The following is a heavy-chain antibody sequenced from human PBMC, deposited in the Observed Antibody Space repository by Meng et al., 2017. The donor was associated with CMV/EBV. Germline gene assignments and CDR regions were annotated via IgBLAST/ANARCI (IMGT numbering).Heavy chain of an antibody. Sequence: SETLSLTCAVYGGSFSGYYWSWSRQPPGEGLEWIGEINHSGSTNYNPSLKSRVTISVDTSKNQFSLKLSSVTAADTAVYYCARGGRDVLRFLEWLPGRYGMDVWGQGTTVTVSS. CDR3: ARGGRDVLRFLEWLPGRYGMDV. CDR1: GGSFSGYY. V-gene: IGHV4-34*01. D-gene: IGHD3-3*01. J-gene: IGHJ6*02. CDR2: INHSGST.